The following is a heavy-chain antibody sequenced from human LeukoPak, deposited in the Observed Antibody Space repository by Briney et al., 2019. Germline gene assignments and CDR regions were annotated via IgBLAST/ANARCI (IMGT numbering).Heavy chain of an antibody. D-gene: IGHD6-13*01. CDR1: GFTFSTYS. Sequence: GGSLRLSCAASGFTFSTYSMNWVRQAPGKGLEWVSYISSSSSTIYYADSVKGRFTISRDNSKNTLYLQMNSLRAEDTAVYYCARDKGRIAAAGTFDYWGQGTLVTVSS. CDR2: ISSSSSTI. J-gene: IGHJ4*02. V-gene: IGHV3-48*01. CDR3: ARDKGRIAAAGTFDY.